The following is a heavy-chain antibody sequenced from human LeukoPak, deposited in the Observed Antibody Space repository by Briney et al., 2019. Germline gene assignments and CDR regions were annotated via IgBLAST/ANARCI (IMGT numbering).Heavy chain of an antibody. D-gene: IGHD3-16*02. V-gene: IGHV4-59*01. CDR3: ARSLSTGARRYYYGMDV. CDR2: IHCSGST. Sequence: PSETLSLTCTVSGGSISSYYWSWIRQPPGKGLEWIGDIHCSGSTNSNPSLKSRVTISVATSKNQFSLKLSSVTAADTAVYYCARSLSTGARRYYYGMDVWGQGTTVTVSS. CDR1: GGSISSYY. J-gene: IGHJ6*02.